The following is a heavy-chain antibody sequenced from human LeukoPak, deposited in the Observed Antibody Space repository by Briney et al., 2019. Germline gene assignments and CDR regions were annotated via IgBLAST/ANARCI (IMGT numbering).Heavy chain of an antibody. CDR1: GFTFSTYS. CDR2: ISSSGSYI. J-gene: IGHJ5*02. V-gene: IGHV3-21*01. D-gene: IGHD3-22*01. CDR3: ARGGLSGYYYDSSGYSKFDP. Sequence: GGSLRLSCAASGFTFSTYSMNWVRQAPGKGLEWVSCISSSGSYIYYADSVRGRFTISRDNSKNTLYLQMNSLRAEDTAVYYCARGGLSGYYYDSSGYSKFDPWGQGTLVTVSS.